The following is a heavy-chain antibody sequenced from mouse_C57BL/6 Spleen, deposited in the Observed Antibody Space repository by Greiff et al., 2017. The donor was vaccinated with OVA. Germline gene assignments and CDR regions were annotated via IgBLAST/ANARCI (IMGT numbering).Heavy chain of an antibody. V-gene: IGHV1-52*01. Sequence: QVQLQQPGAELVRPGSSVKLSCKASGYTFTSYWMHWVKQRPIQGLEWIGNIDPSDSETHYNQKFKDKATLTVDKSSSTAYMQLSSLTSEDSAVYYCARENYGSSRFAYWGQGTLVTVSA. CDR2: IDPSDSET. CDR1: GYTFTSYW. J-gene: IGHJ3*01. D-gene: IGHD1-1*01. CDR3: ARENYGSSRFAY.